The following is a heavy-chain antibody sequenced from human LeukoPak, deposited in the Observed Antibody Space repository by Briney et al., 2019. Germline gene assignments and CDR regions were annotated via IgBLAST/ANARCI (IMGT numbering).Heavy chain of an antibody. D-gene: IGHD1-26*01. CDR2: IYYSGST. V-gene: IGHV4-39*01. CDR3: ARRNVVGGSYYFDY. CDR1: GFTFSSYA. J-gene: IGHJ4*02. Sequence: GSLRLSCAASGFTFSSYAMSWVRQAPGKGLEWIGSIYYSGSTYYNPSLKSRVTISVDTSKNQFSLKLNSVTAADTAVYYCARRNVVGGSYYFDYWGQGTLVTVPS.